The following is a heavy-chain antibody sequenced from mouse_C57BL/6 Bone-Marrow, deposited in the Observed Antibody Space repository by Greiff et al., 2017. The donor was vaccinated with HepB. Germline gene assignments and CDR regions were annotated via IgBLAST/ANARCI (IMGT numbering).Heavy chain of an antibody. V-gene: IGHV5-4*01. CDR1: GFTFSSYA. D-gene: IGHD1-1*01. Sequence: EVQLVESGGGLVKPGGSLKLSCAASGFTFSSYAMSWVRQTPEKRLEWVATISDGGSYTYYPDNVKGRFTISRDNAKNTLYLQMSHLKSEDTAMYYCARERGPLFITTVVATNYAMDYWGQGTSVTVSS. J-gene: IGHJ4*01. CDR2: ISDGGSYT. CDR3: ARERGPLFITTVVATNYAMDY.